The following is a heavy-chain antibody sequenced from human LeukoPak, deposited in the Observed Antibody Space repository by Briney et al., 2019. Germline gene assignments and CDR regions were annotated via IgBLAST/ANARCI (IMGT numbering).Heavy chain of an antibody. CDR2: IYYSGST. D-gene: IGHD4-17*01. J-gene: IGHJ4*02. CDR1: GRSLSSGSYY. V-gene: IGHV4-61*01. CDR3: ARVHTTVTTYYFDY. Sequence: PSDTLSLTCTVSGRSLSSGSYYWRWIRQPPGKGLEWIGYIYYSGSTNYNPSLKSRVTISVDTSKNQFSLKLSSVTAADTAVYYCARVHTTVTTYYFDYWGQGTLVTVSS.